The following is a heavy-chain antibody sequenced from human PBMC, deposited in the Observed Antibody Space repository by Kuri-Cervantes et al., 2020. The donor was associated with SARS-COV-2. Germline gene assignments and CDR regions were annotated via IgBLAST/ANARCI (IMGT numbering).Heavy chain of an antibody. CDR3: ARDQRFLEWLPNWFDP. J-gene: IGHJ5*02. CDR2: ISSSSSYI. CDR1: GFTFSSYS. Sequence: GESLKISCAASGFTFSSYSMNWVRQAPGKGLEWVSSISSSSSYIYYADSVKGRFTISRDNAKNSLYLQMNSLRAEDTAVYYCARDQRFLEWLPNWFDPWGQGTLVTSPQ. D-gene: IGHD3-3*01. V-gene: IGHV3-21*01.